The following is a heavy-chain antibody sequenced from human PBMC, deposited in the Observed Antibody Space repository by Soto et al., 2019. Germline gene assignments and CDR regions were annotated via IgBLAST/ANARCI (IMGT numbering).Heavy chain of an antibody. J-gene: IGHJ4*02. Sequence: GGFLRLSCAASGFTFSSYAMSWVRQAPGKGLEWVSAISGSGGSTYYADSVKGRFTISRDNSKNTLYLQMNSLRAEDTAVYYCAKDEYCSGGSCYQPPPFDYWGQGTLVTVSS. CDR1: GFTFSSYA. V-gene: IGHV3-23*01. CDR3: AKDEYCSGGSCYQPPPFDY. CDR2: ISGSGGST. D-gene: IGHD2-15*01.